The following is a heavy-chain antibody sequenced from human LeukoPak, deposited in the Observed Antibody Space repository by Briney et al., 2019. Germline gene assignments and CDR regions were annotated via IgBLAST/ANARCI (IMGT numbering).Heavy chain of an antibody. V-gene: IGHV3-53*01. CDR2: IYSGGST. D-gene: IGHD3-22*01. CDR3: ARVAPPYYYDSSGYFDY. Sequence: AGGSLRLSCADSGFTVSSNYMSWVRQAPGKGLEWVSVIYSGGSTYYADSVKGRFTISRDNSKNTLYLQMNSLRAEDTAVYYCARVAPPYYYDSSGYFDYWGQGTLVTVSS. J-gene: IGHJ4*02. CDR1: GFTVSSNY.